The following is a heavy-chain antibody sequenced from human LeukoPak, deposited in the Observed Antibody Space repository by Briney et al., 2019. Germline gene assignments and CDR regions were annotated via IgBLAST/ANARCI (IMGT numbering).Heavy chain of an antibody. CDR2: ISAYNGNT. D-gene: IGHD6-13*01. CDR3: ARDPRLAAADLSGYYYYYGMDV. V-gene: IGHV1-18*01. Sequence: EASVTVSCKASGYTFTSYGISWVRQAPGQGLEWMGWISAYNGNTNYAQKLQGRVTMTTDTSTSTAYMELRSLRSDDTAVYYCARDPRLAAADLSGYYYYYGMDVWGQGTTVTVSS. CDR1: GYTFTSYG. J-gene: IGHJ6*02.